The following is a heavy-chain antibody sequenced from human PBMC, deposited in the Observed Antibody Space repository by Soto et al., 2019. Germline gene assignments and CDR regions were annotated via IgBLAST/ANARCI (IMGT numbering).Heavy chain of an antibody. V-gene: IGHV3-9*01. CDR1: GFTFDDYA. Sequence: EVQLVESGGGLVQPGRSLRLSCAASGFTFDDYAMHWVRQAPGKGLEWVSGISWNSGSIGYADSVKGRFTISRDNAKNSLYLPMNSRRDENTALYYWAKGPSSSSAGLDYWGQATLVTVSS. D-gene: IGHD6-6*01. J-gene: IGHJ4*02. CDR2: ISWNSGSI. CDR3: AKGPSSSSAGLDY.